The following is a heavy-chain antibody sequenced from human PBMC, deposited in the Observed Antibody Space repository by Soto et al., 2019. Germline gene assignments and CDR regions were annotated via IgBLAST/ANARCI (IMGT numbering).Heavy chain of an antibody. V-gene: IGHV3-7*01. D-gene: IGHD6-13*01. CDR2: INHDGTEK. Sequence: EVQLVESGGGLVQPGGSLRLSCAASGFTLSSYWMHWVRQTPGKGLEWVANINHDGTEKYYADSVKGRFTISRDNAQNSLYLQMSSLRAEDTAVYFCARTIGGAAAFWGQGTLVTGSS. CDR1: GFTLSSYW. J-gene: IGHJ4*02. CDR3: ARTIGGAAAF.